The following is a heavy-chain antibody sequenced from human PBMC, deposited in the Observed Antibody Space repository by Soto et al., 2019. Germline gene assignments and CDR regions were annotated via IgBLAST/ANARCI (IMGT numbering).Heavy chain of an antibody. Sequence: KTSETLSLTCTVSGGSISSGDYYWSWIRQPPGKGLEWIGYIYYSGSTYYNPSLKSRVTISVDTSKNQFSLKLSSVTAADTAVYYCARYCSSTSNPQPCRNFDYWGQGTLVTVSS. CDR1: GGSISSGDYY. CDR3: ARYCSSTSNPQPCRNFDY. D-gene: IGHD2-2*01. J-gene: IGHJ4*02. V-gene: IGHV4-30-4*01. CDR2: IYYSGST.